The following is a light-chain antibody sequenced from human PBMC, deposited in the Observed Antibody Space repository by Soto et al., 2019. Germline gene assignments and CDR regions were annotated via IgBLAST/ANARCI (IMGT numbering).Light chain of an antibody. Sequence: QSVLTQPPSVSAAPGQKVTISCSGSSSNIGNNYVSWYQQLPGTAPKLLIYENNKRPSGIPDRFSGSKSGTSATLGITGLQTGDEADYYCGTWAEDVVFGGGTQLTVL. CDR2: ENN. CDR3: GTWAEDVV. CDR1: SSNIGNNY. J-gene: IGLJ2*01. V-gene: IGLV1-51*02.